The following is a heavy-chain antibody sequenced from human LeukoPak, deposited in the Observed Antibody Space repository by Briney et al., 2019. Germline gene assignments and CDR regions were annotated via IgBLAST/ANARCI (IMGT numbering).Heavy chain of an antibody. V-gene: IGHV3-30*18. CDR2: ISYDGSNK. CDR1: GFTFSSYG. J-gene: IGHJ4*02. CDR3: ANLLQRDY. Sequence: GGSLRLSCAASGFTFSSYGMHWVRQAPGKGLEWVAVISYDGSNKYYADSVKGRFTISRDNSKNTLYLQMNSLRAEDTAVYYCANLLQRDYWGQGTLVTVSS. D-gene: IGHD3-22*01.